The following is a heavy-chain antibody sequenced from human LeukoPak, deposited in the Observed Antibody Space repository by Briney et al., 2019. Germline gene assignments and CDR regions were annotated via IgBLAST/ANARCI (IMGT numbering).Heavy chain of an antibody. Sequence: SETLSLTCTVSGGSIRSYYWSWIRQPAGKGLEWIGHIYTSGSTNYNPSLKSRLTMSVDTSQNHFSLELSSVTAADTAVYYCARGNRILNFFYMDVWGKGTTVTIS. D-gene: IGHD1/OR15-1a*01. CDR1: GGSIRSYY. CDR3: ARGNRILNFFYMDV. J-gene: IGHJ6*03. V-gene: IGHV4-4*07. CDR2: IYTSGST.